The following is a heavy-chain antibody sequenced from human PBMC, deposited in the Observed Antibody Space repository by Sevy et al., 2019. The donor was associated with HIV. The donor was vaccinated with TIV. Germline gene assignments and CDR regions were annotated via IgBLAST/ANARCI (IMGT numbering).Heavy chain of an antibody. V-gene: IGHV5-51*01. Sequence: GESLKISCKGSGYSFTSYWIGWVRQMPGKGLEWMGIIYPGDSDTRYRPSFHGQGTTSADKSISTAYLQWSSLMASATVMYYCARQRLPRLGGYGGYDSGHYYYDGMDVWGQGTTVTVSS. CDR1: GYSFTSYW. D-gene: IGHD5-12*01. CDR2: IYPGDSDT. CDR3: ARQRLPRLGGYGGYDSGHYYYDGMDV. J-gene: IGHJ6*02.